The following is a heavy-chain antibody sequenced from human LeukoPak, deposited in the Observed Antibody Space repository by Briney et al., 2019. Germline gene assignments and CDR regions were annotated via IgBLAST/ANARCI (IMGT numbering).Heavy chain of an antibody. D-gene: IGHD3-10*01. CDR2: INTNGDDT. J-gene: IGHJ4*02. CDR1: GFTFSTYA. Sequence: GGSLRLSCSASGFTFSTYAMHWVRQAPGKGLEHVSTINTNGDDTYYADSVKGRFTISRDNSKRTLYLQMSSRRADDTAVYYCVKDLRGGGYYTSFDYWGQGTLVTVSS. V-gene: IGHV3-64D*09. CDR3: VKDLRGGGYYTSFDY.